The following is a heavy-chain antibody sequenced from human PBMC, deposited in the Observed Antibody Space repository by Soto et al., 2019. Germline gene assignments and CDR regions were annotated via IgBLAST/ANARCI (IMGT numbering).Heavy chain of an antibody. CDR3: ARVSTMIAPYYGMDV. CDR2: ISSSSSYI. CDR1: GFTFSSYS. V-gene: IGHV3-21*01. Sequence: GGSLRLSCAASGFTFSSYSMNWVRQAPGKGLEWVSSISSSSSYIYYADSVKGRFTISRDNAKNSLYLQMNSLRAEDTAVYYCARVSTMIAPYYGMDVWGQGTTVTV. J-gene: IGHJ6*02. D-gene: IGHD3-22*01.